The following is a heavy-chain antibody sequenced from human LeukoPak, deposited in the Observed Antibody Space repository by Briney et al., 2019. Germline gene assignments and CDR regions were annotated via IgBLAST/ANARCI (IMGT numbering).Heavy chain of an antibody. V-gene: IGHV4-59*08. J-gene: IGHJ4*02. Sequence: PSETLSLTCTVSGGSISSYYWSWIRQPPGKGLEWIGYIYYSGSTNYNPSLKSRVTISVDTSKNQFSLKLSSVTAADTAVYYCARTVRGYSYGYVFDYWGQGTLVTVSS. CDR1: GGSISSYY. CDR3: ARTVRGYSYGYVFDY. D-gene: IGHD5-18*01. CDR2: IYYSGST.